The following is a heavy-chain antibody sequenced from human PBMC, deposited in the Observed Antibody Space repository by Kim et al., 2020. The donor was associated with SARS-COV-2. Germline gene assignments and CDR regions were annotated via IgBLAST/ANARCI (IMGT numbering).Heavy chain of an antibody. V-gene: IGHV3-43*02. J-gene: IGHJ6*02. D-gene: IGHD3-3*01. Sequence: GGSLRLSCAASGFTFDDYAMHWVRQAPGKGLEWVSLISGDGGSTYYADSVKGRFTISRDNSKNSLYLQMNSLRTEDTALYYCAKDEVEDDFWSGYFAYYYYGMDVWGQGTTVTVSS. CDR3: AKDEVEDDFWSGYFAYYYYGMDV. CDR2: ISGDGGST. CDR1: GFTFDDYA.